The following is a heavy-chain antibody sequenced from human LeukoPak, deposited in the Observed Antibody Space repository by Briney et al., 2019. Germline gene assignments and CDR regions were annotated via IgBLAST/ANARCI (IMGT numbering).Heavy chain of an antibody. Sequence: GASVKVSCKASGYTFTSYDINWVRQATGQGLERMGWMNPNSGNTGYAQKFQGRVTMTRNTSISTAYMELSSLRSEDTAVYYCARVIAAAFNNWFDPWGQGTLVTVSS. CDR1: GYTFTSYD. V-gene: IGHV1-8*01. CDR2: MNPNSGNT. CDR3: ARVIAAAFNNWFDP. D-gene: IGHD6-13*01. J-gene: IGHJ5*02.